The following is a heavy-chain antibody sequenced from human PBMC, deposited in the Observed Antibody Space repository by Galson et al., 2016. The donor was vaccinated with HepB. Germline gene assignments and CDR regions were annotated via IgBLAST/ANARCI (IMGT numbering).Heavy chain of an antibody. CDR3: AKALYSSPFVSAYDI. V-gene: IGHV3-23*01. CDR1: GFTFSSYA. Sequence: SLRLSCAASGFTFSSYAMTWVRQAPGKGLEWVSGIFRSGGTSYYADSVKGRFTISRDNSKNTLYVQMDSLRVEDSAVYYCAKALYSSPFVSAYDIWGQGTMVTVSS. J-gene: IGHJ3*02. D-gene: IGHD6-19*01. CDR2: IFRSGGTS.